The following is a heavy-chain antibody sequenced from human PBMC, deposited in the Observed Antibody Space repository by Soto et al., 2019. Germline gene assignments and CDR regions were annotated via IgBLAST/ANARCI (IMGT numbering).Heavy chain of an antibody. J-gene: IGHJ4*02. CDR2: ISGSGGST. D-gene: IGHD6-19*01. V-gene: IGHV3-23*01. CDR1: GFTFSSYA. Sequence: EVQLLESGGGLVQPGGSLRLSCAASGFTFSSYAMSWVRQAPGKGPEWVSAISGSGGSTYYADSVKGRFTISRDNSKNTLYLQMNSLRAEDTAVYYCAKRSNRLSRWPVDYWGQGTLVTVSS. CDR3: AKRSNRLSRWPVDY.